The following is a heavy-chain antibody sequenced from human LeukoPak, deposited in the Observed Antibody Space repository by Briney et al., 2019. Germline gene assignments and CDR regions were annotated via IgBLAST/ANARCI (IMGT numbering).Heavy chain of an antibody. CDR3: VKGGYSRGWGERSAFDI. CDR1: GFTFSAYA. V-gene: IGHV3-23*01. Sequence: PGGSLRLSCATSGFTFSAYAMTWVRQAPGKGLEWVSSMGGGGGITYYADSVKGRFTISRDNSRNTVDLQMDSLRAEDTALYFCVKGGYSRGWGERSAFDIWGPGTMVTVSS. D-gene: IGHD3-22*01. J-gene: IGHJ3*02. CDR2: MGGGGGIT.